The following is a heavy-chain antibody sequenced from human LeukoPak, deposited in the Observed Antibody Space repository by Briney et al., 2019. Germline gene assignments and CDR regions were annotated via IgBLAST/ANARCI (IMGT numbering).Heavy chain of an antibody. J-gene: IGHJ4*02. Sequence: PGGSLRLSCAASRFTFSDYAVHWVRQAPGKGLEYVSAIGNNGGSTYYANSVKARFTISRDNSKNTLYLQMGSLRIEDMAVYFCARGPYSASWFPLDYWGQGTLVTVSS. V-gene: IGHV3-64*01. CDR3: ARGPYSASWFPLDY. CDR2: IGNNGGST. CDR1: RFTFSDYA. D-gene: IGHD6-13*01.